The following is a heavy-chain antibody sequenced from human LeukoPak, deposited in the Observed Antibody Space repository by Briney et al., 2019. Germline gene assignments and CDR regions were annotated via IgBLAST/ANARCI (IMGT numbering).Heavy chain of an antibody. J-gene: IGHJ5*02. Sequence: GGTLRLSCAASGFTFSSYWMSWVRQAPGKGLEWVANIKQDGSEKYYVNPVKGRFTISRDNAKNSLYLQMNSLRAEDTAVYYCAREGFLEGNWFDPWGQGTLVTVSS. CDR3: AREGFLEGNWFDP. CDR1: GFTFSSYW. CDR2: IKQDGSEK. D-gene: IGHD3-3*01. V-gene: IGHV3-7*01.